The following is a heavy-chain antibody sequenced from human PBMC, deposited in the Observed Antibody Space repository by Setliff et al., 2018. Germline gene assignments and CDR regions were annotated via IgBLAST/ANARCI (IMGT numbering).Heavy chain of an antibody. Sequence: SETLSLTCTVSGGSIGSRYWSWIRQPPGKGLEWIGYIYYSGSTNYNPSLKSRVTISVDTSKNEFSLKLSSVTAADTAVYYCATRKSSGRLYYMDVWGKGTTVTVSS. V-gene: IGHV4-59*11. CDR2: IYYSGST. J-gene: IGHJ6*03. D-gene: IGHD1-26*01. CDR3: ATRKSSGRLYYMDV. CDR1: GGSIGSRY.